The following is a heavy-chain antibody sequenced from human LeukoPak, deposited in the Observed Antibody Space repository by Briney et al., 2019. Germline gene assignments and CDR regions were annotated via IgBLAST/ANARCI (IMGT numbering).Heavy chain of an antibody. Sequence: GASEKVSCKTSGYRFSDYGISWVRQAPGQGLQWMGWINTYNGNTENAQSLQGRATMTIDTATATAYLELRSLVSDDTAVYYCARGLGEGARRDLDFWGQGTLVTVSS. V-gene: IGHV1-18*01. J-gene: IGHJ4*02. CDR3: ARGLGEGARRDLDF. CDR2: INTYNGNT. D-gene: IGHD1-26*01. CDR1: GYRFSDYG.